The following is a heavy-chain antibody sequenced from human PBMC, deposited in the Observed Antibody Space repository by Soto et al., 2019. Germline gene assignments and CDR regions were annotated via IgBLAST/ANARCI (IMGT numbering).Heavy chain of an antibody. D-gene: IGHD3-22*01. J-gene: IGHJ4*02. CDR2: IGPGDSYT. CDR3: ARQPLGYSASSGFFDK. Sequence: GESLKLSCMASGYSFTNYWISWVRQMPGKGLEWMGRIGPGDSYTNYSPSFQGHVTISVDKSIGTAYLQWSSLKASDTAMYYCARQPLGYSASSGFFDKWGQGTLLTVSS. V-gene: IGHV5-10-1*01. CDR1: GYSFTNYW.